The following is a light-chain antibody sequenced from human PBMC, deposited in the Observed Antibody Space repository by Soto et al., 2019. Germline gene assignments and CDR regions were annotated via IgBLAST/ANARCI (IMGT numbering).Light chain of an antibody. CDR1: QSVSSGY. Sequence: EIVLTQSPGTLSLSPGERATLSCRASQSVSSGYLAWYQQKPGQAPRLLIYGASSRATGTPDRFSGSGSGTDFTLTISRLDPEDLAVYYCQWYGNSRWTFGQGTKVEVK. J-gene: IGKJ1*01. CDR2: GAS. CDR3: QWYGNSRWT. V-gene: IGKV3-20*01.